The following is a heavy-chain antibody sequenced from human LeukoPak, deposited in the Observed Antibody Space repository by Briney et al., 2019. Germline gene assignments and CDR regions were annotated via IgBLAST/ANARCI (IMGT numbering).Heavy chain of an antibody. CDR1: GGSISSYY. D-gene: IGHD3-9*01. CDR3: ARHDPYYDILTGLFDY. CDR2: IYYSGST. J-gene: IGHJ4*02. Sequence: SETLSLTCTVSGGSISSYYWSWTRQPPGKGLEWIGYIYYSGSTNYNPSLKSRVTISVDTSKNQFSLKLSSVTAADTAVYYCARHDPYYDILTGLFDYWGQGTLVTVSS. V-gene: IGHV4-59*08.